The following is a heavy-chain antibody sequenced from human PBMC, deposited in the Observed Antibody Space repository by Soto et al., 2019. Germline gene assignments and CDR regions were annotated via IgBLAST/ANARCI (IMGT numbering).Heavy chain of an antibody. CDR3: ARDRGVAPPVAGNTHYYYYMDV. CDR1: GYSFTNYG. J-gene: IGHJ6*03. D-gene: IGHD6-19*01. Sequence: QDQLVQSGVEVKKPGASVKVSCKASGYSFTNYGITWERQAPGQGVEWMGWISDYNGNTNYAQKFQGRVTLTTDASTSTAYLELRSLRSDDTAVYYCARDRGVAPPVAGNTHYYYYMDVWGKGTTVTVSS. CDR2: ISDYNGNT. V-gene: IGHV1-18*01.